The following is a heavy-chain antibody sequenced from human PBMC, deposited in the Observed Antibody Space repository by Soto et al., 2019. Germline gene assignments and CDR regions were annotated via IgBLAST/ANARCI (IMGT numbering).Heavy chain of an antibody. CDR2: IIPIFGTA. J-gene: IGHJ6*02. V-gene: IGHV1-69*01. D-gene: IGHD2-21*01. CDR3: ARGGGEGWGSSYYYGMDV. CDR1: GGTFSSYA. Sequence: QVQLVQSGAEVKKPGSSVKVSCKASGGTFSSYAISWVRQAPGQGLEWMGGIIPIFGTANYAQKFQGRVTITADESTSTAYMERSSLRSEDTAVYYCARGGGEGWGSSYYYGMDVWGQGTTVTVAS.